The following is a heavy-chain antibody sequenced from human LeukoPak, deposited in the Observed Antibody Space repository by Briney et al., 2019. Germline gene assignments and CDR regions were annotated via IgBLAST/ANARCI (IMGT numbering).Heavy chain of an antibody. Sequence: GFTFXDYXXXWVRQAXGKGXXXVXGISWNSGSIVYGDSVKGRFTISRDNAKNSLYLQMNSLRAEDMALYYCAKDMSSSWYSALLDYWGQGTLVTVSS. V-gene: IGHV3-9*03. J-gene: IGHJ4*02. CDR1: GFTFXDYX. CDR2: ISWNSGSI. D-gene: IGHD6-13*01. CDR3: AKDMSSSWYSALLDY.